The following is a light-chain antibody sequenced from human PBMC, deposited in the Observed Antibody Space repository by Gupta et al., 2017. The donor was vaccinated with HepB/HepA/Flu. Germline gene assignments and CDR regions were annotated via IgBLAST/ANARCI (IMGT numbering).Light chain of an antibody. CDR1: SSNIGSNT. Sequence: SVLTPPPSASGPPGPRVTISCSGSSSNIGSNTVNWYQRLPGPAPNLLIYSNNKRPAGDPDRFSGSKSGTTATLAISGLQSEDEADYYCAAWDDSRNGPVVFGGGTKLTVL. V-gene: IGLV1-44*01. J-gene: IGLJ2*01. CDR3: AAWDDSRNGPVV. CDR2: SNN.